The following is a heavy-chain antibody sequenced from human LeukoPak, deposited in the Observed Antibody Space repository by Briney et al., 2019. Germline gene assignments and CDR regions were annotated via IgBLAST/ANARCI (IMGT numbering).Heavy chain of an antibody. V-gene: IGHV3-23*01. CDR2: ISGSGGST. CDR3: AKDWGYCSSTSCPGLGY. J-gene: IGHJ4*02. D-gene: IGHD2-2*01. CDR1: GFTFSIYA. Sequence: GGSLRLSCAASGFTFSIYAMSLVRQAPGKGLEWVSAISGSGGSTYYADSVNGRFTISRDNSKTPLSLQMTSLTAEDTAVYYCAKDWGYCSSTSCPGLGYWGQGTLVTVSS.